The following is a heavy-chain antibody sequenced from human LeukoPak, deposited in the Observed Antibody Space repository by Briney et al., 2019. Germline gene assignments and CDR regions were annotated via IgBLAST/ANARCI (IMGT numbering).Heavy chain of an antibody. Sequence: GGSLRLSCAASGFTFSSYAMSWVRQAPGKGLEWVSAISGSGGSTYYADSVKGRFTISRDNSKNSLYLQMNSLRAEDTAVYYCARSRSVWNWFDPWGQGTLVTVSS. D-gene: IGHD1-14*01. CDR1: GFTFSSYA. CDR2: ISGSGGST. V-gene: IGHV3-23*01. J-gene: IGHJ5*02. CDR3: ARSRSVWNWFDP.